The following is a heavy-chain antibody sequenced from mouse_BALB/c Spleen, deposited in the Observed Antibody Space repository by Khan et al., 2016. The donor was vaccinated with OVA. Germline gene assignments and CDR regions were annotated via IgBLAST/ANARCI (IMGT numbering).Heavy chain of an antibody. CDR3: AKFYGGDCDD. J-gene: IGHJ2*01. CDR1: CYSITSDYA. D-gene: IGHD1-1*01. V-gene: IGHV3-2*02. Sequence: VQLKQSGPGLVKPSQSLSLTCTVTCYSITSDYAWNWIRQFPGNKLEWMGFISYSGNTNYNPSLKSRISITRDTSKNQFFLQLNSVTTEDTATYYCAKFYGGDCDDWGQGTTLTVSS. CDR2: ISYSGNT.